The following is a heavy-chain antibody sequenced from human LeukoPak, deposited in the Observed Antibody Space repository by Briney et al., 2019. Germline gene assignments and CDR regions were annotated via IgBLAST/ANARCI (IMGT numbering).Heavy chain of an antibody. CDR1: GYTFTNFD. V-gene: IGHV1-8*01. J-gene: IGHJ6*03. Sequence: ASVRVSCKASGYTFTNFDINWVRQAPGQGLEWMGWINPNSGNTGYAQKFQGRVTMTMNTSITTAYMELNSLISEDTAVYYCARGPQWRGDSYYIDVWGRGTTVTVSS. CDR3: ARGPQWRGDSYYIDV. CDR2: INPNSGNT. D-gene: IGHD6-19*01.